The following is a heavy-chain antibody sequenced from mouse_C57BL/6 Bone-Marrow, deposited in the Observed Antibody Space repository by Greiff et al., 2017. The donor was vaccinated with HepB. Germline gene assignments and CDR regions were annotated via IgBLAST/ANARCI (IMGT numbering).Heavy chain of an antibody. D-gene: IGHD1-1*01. J-gene: IGHJ1*03. CDR2: ISNLAYSI. CDR1: GFTFSDYG. V-gene: IGHV5-15*01. CDR3: ARDYGSSYWYFDV. Sequence: EVQLQESGGGLVQPGGSLKLSCAASGFTFSDYGMAWVRQAPRKGPEWVAFISNLAYSIYYADTVTGRFTISRENAKNTLYLEMSSLRSEDTAMYYCARDYGSSYWYFDVWGTGTTVTVSS.